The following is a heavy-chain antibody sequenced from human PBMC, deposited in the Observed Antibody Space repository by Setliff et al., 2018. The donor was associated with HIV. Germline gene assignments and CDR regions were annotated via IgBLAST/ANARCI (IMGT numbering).Heavy chain of an antibody. CDR2: ISSSSSTI. J-gene: IGHJ4*02. D-gene: IGHD6-13*01. CDR3: ARDNLAAAGLFFDY. CDR1: GFTFSSYS. Sequence: GGSLRLSCAASGFTFSSYSMNWVRQAPGKGLEWVSYISSSSSTIYYADSVMGRFTISRDNAKNSLYLQMNSLRAEDTAVYYCARDNLAAAGLFFDYWGQGTQVTVSP. V-gene: IGHV3-48*01.